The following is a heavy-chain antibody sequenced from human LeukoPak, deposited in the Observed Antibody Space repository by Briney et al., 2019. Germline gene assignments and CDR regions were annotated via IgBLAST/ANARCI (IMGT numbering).Heavy chain of an antibody. CDR1: GYTFTSYY. V-gene: IGHV1-46*01. D-gene: IGHD3-22*01. J-gene: IGHJ4*02. CDR2: INPSGGST. Sequence: EASVKVSCKASGYTFTSYYMHWVRQAPGQGLEWMGIINPSGGSTSYAQKFQGRVTITADESTSTAYMELSSLRSEDTAVYYCARSPYYYDSSGYYLDYWGQGTLVTVSS. CDR3: ARSPYYYDSSGYYLDY.